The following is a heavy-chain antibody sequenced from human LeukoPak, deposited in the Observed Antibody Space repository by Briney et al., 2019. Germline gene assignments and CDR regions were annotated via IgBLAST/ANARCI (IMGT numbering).Heavy chain of an antibody. J-gene: IGHJ3*02. CDR2: ISGSGGST. CDR1: GFTFSSYA. CDR3: AKSAYYSSGYYFLADAFDI. Sequence: PGGSLRLSCAASGFTFSSYAMSWVRQAPGKGLEWVSAISGSGGSTYYADSVKGRFTISRDNSKNTLYLQMNSLRAEDTAVYYCAKSAYYSSGYYFLADAFDIWGQGTMVTVSS. V-gene: IGHV3-23*01. D-gene: IGHD3-22*01.